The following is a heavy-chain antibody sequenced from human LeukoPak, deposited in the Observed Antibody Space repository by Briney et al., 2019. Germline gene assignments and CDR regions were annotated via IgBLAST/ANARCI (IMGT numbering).Heavy chain of an antibody. Sequence: GGSLRLSCAASGFTFSSYSMSWVRQAPGKGLEWVSSISSSSSYIYYADSVKGRFTISRDNAKNSLYLQMDSLRAEDTAVYYCASIYCSGGSCYSRGDYWGQGTLVTVSS. CDR3: ASIYCSGGSCYSRGDY. D-gene: IGHD2-15*01. V-gene: IGHV3-21*01. CDR2: ISSSSSYI. J-gene: IGHJ4*02. CDR1: GFTFSSYS.